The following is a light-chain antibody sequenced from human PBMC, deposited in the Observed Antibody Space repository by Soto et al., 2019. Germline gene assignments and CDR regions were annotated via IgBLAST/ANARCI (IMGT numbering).Light chain of an antibody. J-gene: IGKJ1*01. CDR3: QQYDSPPWT. CDR2: ATS. Sequence: EIVLTQSPGTLSLSPGEGATLSCRASQSVSSNYLAWYQQKPGQAPRLLIYATSSRATDIADKFSGSGSGTDFTLTISRLEPEDFAVYYCQQYDSPPWTFGQGTKVEIK. V-gene: IGKV3-20*01. CDR1: QSVSSNY.